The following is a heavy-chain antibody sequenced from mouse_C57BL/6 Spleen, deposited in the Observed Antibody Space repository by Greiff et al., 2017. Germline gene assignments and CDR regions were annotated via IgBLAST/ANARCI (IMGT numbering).Heavy chain of an antibody. D-gene: IGHD4-1*01. CDR1: GYAFSSYW. CDR2: IYPRDGST. V-gene: IGHV1-85*01. CDR3: ARELGY. Sequence: QVQLQQSGAELVKPGASVKISCKASGYAFSSYWMNWVKQRPGKGLEWIGWIYPRDGSTKYNEKFKGKATLTVDTSSSTAYMELHSLTSEDSAVYFCARELGYWGQGTTLTVSS. J-gene: IGHJ2*01.